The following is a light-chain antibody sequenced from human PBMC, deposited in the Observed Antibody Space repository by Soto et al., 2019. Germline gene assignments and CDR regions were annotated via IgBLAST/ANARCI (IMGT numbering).Light chain of an antibody. V-gene: IGKV3-15*01. Sequence: EIVMTQSPVTLSVSPGERATLSCRASQSVNSDLAWYQQKPGQPPRLLIYGASTRAAGTPGRFSGSGSGTEITLTISSLQSDDVAVYYCQQYDNWPPTWTLGQGTKVEIK. CDR1: QSVNSD. CDR2: GAS. J-gene: IGKJ1*01. CDR3: QQYDNWPPTWT.